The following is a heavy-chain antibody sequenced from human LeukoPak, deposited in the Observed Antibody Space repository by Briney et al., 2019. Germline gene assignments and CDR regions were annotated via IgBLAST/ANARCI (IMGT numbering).Heavy chain of an antibody. CDR3: ARDSFNRANIVVVPAAMIDY. Sequence: GGSLRLSCAASGFSFRDYYMSWIRQAPGKGLEWVSYMNTVDTTIYYADSVKGRFTISRDNAKNSLYLQMNSLRAEDTAVYYCARDSFNRANIVVVPAAMIDYWGQGTLVTVSS. CDR1: GFSFRDYY. V-gene: IGHV3-11*04. J-gene: IGHJ4*02. D-gene: IGHD2-2*01. CDR2: MNTVDTTI.